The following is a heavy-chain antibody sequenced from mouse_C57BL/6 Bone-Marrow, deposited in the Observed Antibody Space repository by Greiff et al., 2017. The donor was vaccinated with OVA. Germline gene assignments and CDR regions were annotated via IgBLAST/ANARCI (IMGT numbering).Heavy chain of an antibody. CDR3: ARHWYYGSSSYLDY. Sequence: EVMLVESGGGLVKPGGSLKLSCAASGFTFSSYTMSWVRQTPEKRLEWVATISGGGGNTYYPDSVKDRVTITREKAKNTLYLQMSSLRSEYTALYYCARHWYYGSSSYLDYWGQGTTLTVSS. CDR1: GFTFSSYT. V-gene: IGHV5-9*01. D-gene: IGHD1-1*01. J-gene: IGHJ2*01. CDR2: ISGGGGNT.